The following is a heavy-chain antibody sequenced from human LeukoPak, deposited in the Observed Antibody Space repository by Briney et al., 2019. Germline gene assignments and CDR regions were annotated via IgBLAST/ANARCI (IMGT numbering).Heavy chain of an antibody. Sequence: SETLSLTCTVSGGSISSHYWSWIRQSPGKGLEWIGYIYYSGSTNYNPSLKSRVTISVDTSKNQFSLKLSSVTAADTAVYYSASIYYYDSSGYRDYWGQGTLVTVSS. CDR2: IYYSGST. CDR1: GGSISSHY. J-gene: IGHJ4*02. CDR3: ASIYYYDSSGYRDY. V-gene: IGHV4-59*11. D-gene: IGHD3-22*01.